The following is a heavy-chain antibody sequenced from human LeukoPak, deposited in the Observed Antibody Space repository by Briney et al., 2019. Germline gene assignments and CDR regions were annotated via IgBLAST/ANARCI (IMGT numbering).Heavy chain of an antibody. Sequence: GGSLRLSCAVSGFTFSSYAMRWVRQAPGKGLEGVAVISYDGSNKYYADSVKGRVTISRDNSKNSLYLQMNSLRAEDTALYYCARDHLDSYGYYYYYYMDVWGKGTTVTVSS. CDR1: GFTFSSYA. J-gene: IGHJ6*03. CDR3: ARDHLDSYGYYYYYYMDV. D-gene: IGHD5-18*01. CDR2: ISYDGSNK. V-gene: IGHV3-30*04.